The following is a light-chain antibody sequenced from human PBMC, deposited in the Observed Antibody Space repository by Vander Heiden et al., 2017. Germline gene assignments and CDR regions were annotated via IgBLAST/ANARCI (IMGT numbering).Light chain of an antibody. CDR3: ASWDDGLNGLV. Sequence: QSVLPQPPSASRTPGQRVTISCSGSASNIGSNTVSWYQHLPGMPPKLLIYKNDQRPSGVPDRAACSKSGTSASLTISGLQSEDEAQYDCASWDDGLNGLVFGAGTKLTVL. V-gene: IGLV1-44*01. CDR1: ASNIGSNT. J-gene: IGLJ2*01. CDR2: KND.